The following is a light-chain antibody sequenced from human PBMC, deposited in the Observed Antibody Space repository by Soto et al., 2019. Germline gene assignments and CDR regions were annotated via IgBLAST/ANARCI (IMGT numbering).Light chain of an antibody. CDR1: QSLSSNS. CDR3: QQYGNSPPYT. V-gene: IGKV3-20*01. Sequence: EIVLTQSPGTLSLSPGERATLSCGASQSLSSNSLAWYQQKPGQAPRLLIYGASSRATGIPDRFSGSGSGTDFTLTISRLEPYDFAVYYCQQYGNSPPYTFGQGTKLEIK. J-gene: IGKJ2*01. CDR2: GAS.